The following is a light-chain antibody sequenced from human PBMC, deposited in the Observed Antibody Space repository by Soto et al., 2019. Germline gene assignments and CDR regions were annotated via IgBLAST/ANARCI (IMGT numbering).Light chain of an antibody. Sequence: DIQMTQSPSSLSASVGDRVTITCRATQHIDTYLAWYQQKPGRAPKLLIYAASTLQSGVPSRFSGSGSGTDFTLTISSLQPEDVAAYYCQKYESDPHTFGGGTKVEI. CDR2: AAS. CDR3: QKYESDPHT. J-gene: IGKJ4*01. CDR1: QHIDTY. V-gene: IGKV1-27*01.